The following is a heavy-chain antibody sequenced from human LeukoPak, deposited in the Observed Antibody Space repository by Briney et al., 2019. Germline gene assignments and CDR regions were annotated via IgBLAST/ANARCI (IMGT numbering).Heavy chain of an antibody. CDR1: GGSISSSSYY. J-gene: IGHJ4*02. D-gene: IGHD2-2*01. V-gene: IGHV4-39*07. CDR3: ARDNHIVVVPAAIKV. CDR2: IYHSGST. Sequence: SETLSLTCTVSGGSISSSSYYWGWIRQPPGKGLEWIGYIYHSGSTYYNPSLKSRVTISVDRSKNQFSLKLSSVTAADTAVYYCARDNHIVVVPAAIKVWGQGTLVTVSS.